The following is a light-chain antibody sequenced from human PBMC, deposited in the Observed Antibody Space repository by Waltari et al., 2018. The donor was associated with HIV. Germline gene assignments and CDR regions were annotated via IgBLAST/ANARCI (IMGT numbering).Light chain of an antibody. CDR1: QTLLYSFNNKDY. V-gene: IGKV4-1*01. CDR3: PQYCRPPRP. Sequence: IVMTQSPDSLAVSLGERATLTCNARQTLLYSFNNKDYLAWYQHKPGQPTKLLINWAFTRQSGVPDRFSGSGPVITVSLIINRLQHEDMVTYYCPQYCRPPRPLGGGNRV. CDR2: WAF. J-gene: IGKJ4*01.